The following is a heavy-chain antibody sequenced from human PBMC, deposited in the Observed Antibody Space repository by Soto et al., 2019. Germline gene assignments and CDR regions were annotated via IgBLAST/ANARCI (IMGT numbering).Heavy chain of an antibody. Sequence: SETLSLTCAVSGGSISSGGYSWSWIRQPPGKGLEWIGYIYHSGSTYYNPSLKSRVTISVDRSKNHFSLKRSSVTAADTAVYYCASPKGLGELSLYYWGQGTLVTVSS. CDR1: GGSISSGGYS. CDR3: ASPKGLGELSLYY. V-gene: IGHV4-30-2*01. D-gene: IGHD3-16*02. J-gene: IGHJ4*02. CDR2: IYHSGST.